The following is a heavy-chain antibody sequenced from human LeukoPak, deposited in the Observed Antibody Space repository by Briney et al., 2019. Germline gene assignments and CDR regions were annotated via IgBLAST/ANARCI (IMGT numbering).Heavy chain of an antibody. V-gene: IGHV3-7*01. CDR3: ARDGVTGTTSYFDY. CDR2: IKTDGRET. CDR1: AAFSSNW. D-gene: IGHD1-20*01. Sequence: PGGSLRLSCVASAAFSSNWMSWVRQTPGKGLGWVANIKTDGRETYYVDSVKGRFTISRDNAKNSLYLQMNSLRAEDTAVYYCARDGVTGTTSYFDYWGQGTLVTVSS. J-gene: IGHJ4*02.